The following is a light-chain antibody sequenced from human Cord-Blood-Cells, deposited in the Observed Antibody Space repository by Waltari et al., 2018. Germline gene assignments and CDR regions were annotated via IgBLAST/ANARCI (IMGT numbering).Light chain of an antibody. J-gene: IGLJ2*01. CDR2: GKN. CDR1: SLRSYY. CDR3: NSRDSSGNVV. Sequence: SSELTQDPAVSVALGQTVRITCQGDSLRSYYASWYQQKPGQAPVLVIYGKNNRPSGIPERFSGSSSGNTASFTITGAQAEDEADYYCNSRDSSGNVVFGGGTKLTVL. V-gene: IGLV3-19*01.